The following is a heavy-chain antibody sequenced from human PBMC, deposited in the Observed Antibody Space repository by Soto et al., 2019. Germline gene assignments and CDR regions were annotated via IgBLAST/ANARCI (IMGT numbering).Heavy chain of an antibody. J-gene: IGHJ4*02. Sequence: QVQLVQSGAEVKKPGSSVKVSCTASEGTFNSYTISWVRQAPGQGLEWMGRVVPILGMADFARKVQGRVMITADKSTRTAYMVLSSLRSDDTAVYYCATNYGSGSTPFDYWGQGTLVTVSS. CDR2: VVPILGMA. CDR1: EGTFNSYT. V-gene: IGHV1-69*02. D-gene: IGHD3-10*01. CDR3: ATNYGSGSTPFDY.